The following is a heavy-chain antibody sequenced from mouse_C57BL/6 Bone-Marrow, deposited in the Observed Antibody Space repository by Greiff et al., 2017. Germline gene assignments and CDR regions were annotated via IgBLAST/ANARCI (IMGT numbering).Heavy chain of an antibody. CDR3: ASGGGSSHYYYAMDY. D-gene: IGHD1-1*01. J-gene: IGHJ4*01. V-gene: IGHV1-81*01. Sequence: QVQLQQSGAELARPGASVKLSCKASGYTFTSYGISWVKQRTGQGLEWIGEIYPRSGNTYYNEKFKGKATLTADKSSSTAYMELRSLTSEDSAVYFCASGGGSSHYYYAMDYWGQGTSVTVSS. CDR1: GYTFTSYG. CDR2: IYPRSGNT.